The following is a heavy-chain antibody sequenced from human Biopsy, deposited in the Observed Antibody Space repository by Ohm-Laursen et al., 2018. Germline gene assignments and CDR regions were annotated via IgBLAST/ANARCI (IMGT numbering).Heavy chain of an antibody. CDR1: GYTFTSHD. CDR3: ARWETTLGRSLDS. V-gene: IGHV1-8*01. D-gene: IGHD1-26*01. Sequence: ATVKISCNASGYTFTSHDINWVRQATGQGLEWMGWMSPNTGNTVYAQRFQDRVTMTSDTSTGTAYMELTSLTSDDTAVYFCARWETTLGRSLDSWGQGTLVAVSS. CDR2: MSPNTGNT. J-gene: IGHJ4*02.